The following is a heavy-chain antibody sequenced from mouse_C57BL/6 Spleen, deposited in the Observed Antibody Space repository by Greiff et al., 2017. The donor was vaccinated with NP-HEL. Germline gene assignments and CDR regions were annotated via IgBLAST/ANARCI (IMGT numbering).Heavy chain of an antibody. Sequence: QVHVKQSGAELVRPGASVTLSCKASGYTFTDYEMHWVKQTPVHGLEWIGAIDPETGGTAYNQKFKGKAILTADKSSSTAYMDLRSLTSEDSSVYYCTRYHDYDGWFAYWGQGTLVTVSA. V-gene: IGHV1-15*01. CDR3: TRYHDYDGWFAY. D-gene: IGHD2-4*01. CDR2: IDPETGGT. J-gene: IGHJ3*01. CDR1: GYTFTDYE.